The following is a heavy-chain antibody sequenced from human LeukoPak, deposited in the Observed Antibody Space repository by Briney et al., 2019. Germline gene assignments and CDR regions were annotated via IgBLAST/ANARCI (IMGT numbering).Heavy chain of an antibody. CDR2: IRSKAYGGTT. J-gene: IGHJ4*02. D-gene: IGHD3-10*01. CDR3: TRVVGGFGRKVGYFDY. Sequence: GGSLRLSCTASGFTFGDYAMSWFRQAPGKGLEWVGFIRSKAYGGTTEYAASVKGRFTISRDDSKSIAYLQMNSLKTEDTAVYYCTRVVGGFGRKVGYFDYWGQGTLVTVSS. CDR1: GFTFGDYA. V-gene: IGHV3-49*03.